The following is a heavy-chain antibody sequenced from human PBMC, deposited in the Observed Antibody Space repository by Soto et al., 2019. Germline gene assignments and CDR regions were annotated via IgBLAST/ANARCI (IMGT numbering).Heavy chain of an antibody. CDR3: VTEAYIGYGHAIDR. V-gene: IGHV4-59*01. D-gene: IGHD5-12*01. Sequence: PSERLSITCAVSGVSISPYYCCCSRQPPGNGLQWLGYNYHSGTPNYNPSLKSRVTISVGTSKNQFSLRLTSVTAADTARYYWVTEAYIGYGHAIDRWGQGTLVTASS. CDR2: NYHSGTP. J-gene: IGHJ5*02. CDR1: GVSISPYY.